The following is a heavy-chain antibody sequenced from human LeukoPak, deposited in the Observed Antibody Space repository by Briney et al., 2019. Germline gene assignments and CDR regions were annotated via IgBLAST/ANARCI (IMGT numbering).Heavy chain of an antibody. CDR3: ARDGTPIAAAAGPLSNWFDP. CDR2: INPSGGST. V-gene: IGHV1-46*01. D-gene: IGHD6-13*01. CDR1: GYTFTRYY. J-gene: IGHJ5*02. Sequence: ASVKVSCKASGYTFTRYYMHWVRQAPGQGLEWMGIINPSGGSTSYAQKFQGRVTMTRDMSTSTVYMELSSLRSEDTAVYYCARDGTPIAAAAGPLSNWFDPWGQGTLVTVSS.